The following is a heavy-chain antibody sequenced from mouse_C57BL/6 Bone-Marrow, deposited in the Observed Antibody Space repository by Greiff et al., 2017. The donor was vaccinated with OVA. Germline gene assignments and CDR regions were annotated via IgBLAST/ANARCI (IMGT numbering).Heavy chain of an antibody. CDR3: TGYDYFDY. Sequence: VQLQQSGAELVRPGASVKLSCTASGFNIKDDYMHWVKQRPEQGLEWIGWIDPENGDTEYASKFQGKATITADTSSNTAYLQLSSLTSEDTAVYYCTGYDYFDYWGQGTTLTVSS. CDR1: GFNIKDDY. V-gene: IGHV14-4*01. CDR2: IDPENGDT. J-gene: IGHJ2*01. D-gene: IGHD2-3*01.